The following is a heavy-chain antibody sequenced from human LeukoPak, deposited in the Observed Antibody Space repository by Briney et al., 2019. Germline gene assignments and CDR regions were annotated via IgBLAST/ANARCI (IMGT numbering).Heavy chain of an antibody. CDR2: IYTSGST. J-gene: IGHJ4*02. CDR3: AREVPQLGILTGRD. CDR1: GGSISSGSYY. D-gene: IGHD3-9*01. V-gene: IGHV4-61*02. Sequence: SETLSLTCTVSGGSISSGSYYWSWIRQPAGKGLEWIGRIYTSGSTNYNPSLKSRVTISVDTSKNQFSLKLSSVTAADTAVYYCAREVPQLGILTGRDWSQGTLVTVSS.